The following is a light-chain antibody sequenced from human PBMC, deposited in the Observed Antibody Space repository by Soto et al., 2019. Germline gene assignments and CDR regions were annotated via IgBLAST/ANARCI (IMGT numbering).Light chain of an antibody. V-gene: IGKV3-15*01. CDR3: QHYNNWPPWT. J-gene: IGKJ1*01. CDR1: QSVSNN. Sequence: EIVMTQSPVTLSVSPGERATLSCRASQSVSNNLAGYQQKPGQAPRLLIYGASTRATGVPARFSGSGSGTEFTLTISSLQSEDFAVYYCQHYNNWPPWTFGQGTKVEIK. CDR2: GAS.